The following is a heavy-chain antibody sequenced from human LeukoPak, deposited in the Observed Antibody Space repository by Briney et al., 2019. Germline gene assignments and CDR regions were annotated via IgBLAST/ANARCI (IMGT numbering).Heavy chain of an antibody. J-gene: IGHJ3*02. V-gene: IGHV5-51*01. Sequence: GESLQISCKGSGYRFTSYWIGWVRQMPGKGLEWMGIIYPGDSDTRYSPSFQGQVTISADKSISTAYLQWSSLKASDTAMYYCVHAGYSSSWYRDAFDIWGQGTMVTVSS. CDR2: IYPGDSDT. CDR1: GYRFTSYW. CDR3: VHAGYSSSWYRDAFDI. D-gene: IGHD6-13*01.